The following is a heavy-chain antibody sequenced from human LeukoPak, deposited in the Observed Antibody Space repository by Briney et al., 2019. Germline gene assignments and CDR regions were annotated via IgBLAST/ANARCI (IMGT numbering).Heavy chain of an antibody. CDR1: GGTFSSYA. V-gene: IGHV1-69*13. J-gene: IGHJ4*02. Sequence: GASVKVSCKASGGTFSSYAISWVRQAPGQGLEWMGGIIPIFGTANYAQKFQGRVTITADESTSTAYMELSSLRSDDTAVYYCARGVRPGYCSGGSCYSGSSPRTTNDYWGQGTLVTVSS. CDR3: ARGVRPGYCSGGSCYSGSSPRTTNDY. D-gene: IGHD2-15*01. CDR2: IIPIFGTA.